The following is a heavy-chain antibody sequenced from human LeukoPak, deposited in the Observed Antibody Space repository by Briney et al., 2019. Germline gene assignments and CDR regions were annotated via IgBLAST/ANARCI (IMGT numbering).Heavy chain of an antibody. CDR1: GFTFSSYS. J-gene: IGHJ4*02. V-gene: IGHV3-21*01. CDR2: ISSSSSYI. CDR3: AREVDGYNH. D-gene: IGHD5-24*01. Sequence: PGGSLRLSCAASGFTFSSYSMNWVRQAPGKGLEWVSSISSSSSYIYYADSVKGRFTISRDNAKNSLSLQMNRLTSEAKAAYSGAREVDGYNHWGQGTLVTVSS.